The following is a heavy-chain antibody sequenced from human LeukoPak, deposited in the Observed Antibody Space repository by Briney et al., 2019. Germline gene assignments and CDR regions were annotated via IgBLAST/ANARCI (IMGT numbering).Heavy chain of an antibody. V-gene: IGHV4-4*07. J-gene: IGHJ3*02. CDR3: ARSYYYDSSGYYSGAFDI. CDR1: GGSISSYY. Sequence: SETLSLTCTVSGGSISSYYWSWIRQPAGKGLEWIGRIYTSGSTNYNPSLKSRVTMSVDTSKNQFSLELSSVTAADTAVYYCARSYYYDSSGYYSGAFDIWGQGTMVTVSS. D-gene: IGHD3-22*01. CDR2: IYTSGST.